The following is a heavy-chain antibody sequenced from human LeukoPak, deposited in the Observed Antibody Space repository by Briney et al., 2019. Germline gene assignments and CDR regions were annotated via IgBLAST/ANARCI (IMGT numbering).Heavy chain of an antibody. CDR2: IYTSGST. D-gene: IGHD6-19*01. V-gene: IGHV4-4*07. Sequence: PSETLSLTCTVSGDSISTYFWSWIRQPAGKGLEWIGRIYTSGSTNYNPSLKSRVTMSVDTSKNQFSLKLSSVTAADTAVYYCASSALEQWLVRIDYWGQGTLVTVSS. CDR1: GDSISTYF. CDR3: ASSALEQWLVRIDY. J-gene: IGHJ4*02.